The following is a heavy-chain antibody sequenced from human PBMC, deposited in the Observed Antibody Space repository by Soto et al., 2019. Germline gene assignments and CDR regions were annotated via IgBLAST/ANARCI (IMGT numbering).Heavy chain of an antibody. V-gene: IGHV3-23*01. D-gene: IGHD6-19*01. CDR1: GFTFSSYA. Sequence: GGSLRLSCAASGFTFSSYAMSWVRQAPGKGLEWVSAISGSGGSTYYADSVKGRFTISRDNSKNTLYLQMNSLRAEDAAVYYCAKVLQSIHIAVGYYYVMDFWGQGTTVPVSS. CDR2: ISGSGGST. CDR3: AKVLQSIHIAVGYYYVMDF. J-gene: IGHJ6*02.